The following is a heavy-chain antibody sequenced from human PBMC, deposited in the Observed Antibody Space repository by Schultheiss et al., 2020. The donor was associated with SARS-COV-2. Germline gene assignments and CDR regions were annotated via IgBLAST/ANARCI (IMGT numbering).Heavy chain of an antibody. CDR2: ISARGDGT. D-gene: IGHD2-15*01. CDR3: ATYSWAGEYCAGGSCL. J-gene: IGHJ1*01. V-gene: IGHV3-23*01. CDR1: GFTFSNSA. Sequence: GESLKISCAASGFTFSNSAMNWVRQAPGKGLEWVSTISARGDGTYYADSVKGRFTISRDNSNNALSLHMNSLRAEDTAIYFCATYSWAGEYCAGGSCLWGQGTLVTVSS.